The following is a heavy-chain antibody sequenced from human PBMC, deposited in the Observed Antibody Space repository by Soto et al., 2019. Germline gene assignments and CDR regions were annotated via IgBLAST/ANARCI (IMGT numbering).Heavy chain of an antibody. D-gene: IGHD2-2*01. J-gene: IGHJ5*02. Sequence: ASVKVSCKASGYTFTGYYMHWVRQAPGQGLEWMGWINPNSGGTNYAQKFQGWVTMTRDTSISTAYMELSRLRSDDTAVYYCARSAVPIVVVPAARSWFDPWGQGTLVTSPQ. V-gene: IGHV1-2*04. CDR2: INPNSGGT. CDR3: ARSAVPIVVVPAARSWFDP. CDR1: GYTFTGYY.